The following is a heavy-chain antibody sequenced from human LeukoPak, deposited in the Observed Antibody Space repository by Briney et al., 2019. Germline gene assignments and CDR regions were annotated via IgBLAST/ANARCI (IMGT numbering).Heavy chain of an antibody. CDR2: ISSSSSYI. V-gene: IGHV3-21*01. Sequence: AGSLRLSCAASGFTFSSYSMNWVRQAPGKGLEWVSSISSSSSYIYYADSVKGRFTISRDNSKNSLYLQMNSLRAEDTAVYYCARDQGTPASYWGQGTLVTVSS. CDR3: ARDQGTPASY. J-gene: IGHJ4*02. CDR1: GFTFSSYS. D-gene: IGHD2-15*01.